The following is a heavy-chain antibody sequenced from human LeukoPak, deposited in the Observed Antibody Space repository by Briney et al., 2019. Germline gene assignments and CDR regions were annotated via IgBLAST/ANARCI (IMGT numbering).Heavy chain of an antibody. CDR3: ARWGHFDTSGYFVVDY. D-gene: IGHD5-12*01. J-gene: IGHJ4*02. CDR2: IHYSGST. V-gene: IGHV4-59*01. Sequence: SETLSLTCTISDGSISSYYWNWIRQSPGKGLEWIGHIHYSGSTHYNPSLQSRVSISIDTSKKHFSLNLRAVTAVDTAVYYCARWGHFDTSGYFVVDYWGQGTLVTVSS. CDR1: DGSISSYY.